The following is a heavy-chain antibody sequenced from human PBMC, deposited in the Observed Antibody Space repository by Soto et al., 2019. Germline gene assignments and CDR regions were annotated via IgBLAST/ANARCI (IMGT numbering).Heavy chain of an antibody. Sequence: SETLSLTCAVYGGSFSGYYWSWIRQPPGKGLEWIGEINHSGSTNYNPSLKSRVTISVDTSKNQFSLKLSSVTAADTAVYYCARGYSYGLHYFDYWGQGTLVTVSS. D-gene: IGHD5-18*01. V-gene: IGHV4-34*01. CDR1: GGSFSGYY. CDR2: INHSGST. CDR3: ARGYSYGLHYFDY. J-gene: IGHJ4*02.